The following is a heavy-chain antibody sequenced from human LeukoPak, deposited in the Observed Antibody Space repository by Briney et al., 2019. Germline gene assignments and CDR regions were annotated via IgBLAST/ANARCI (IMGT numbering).Heavy chain of an antibody. CDR3: ARDPPGDGGVTLDY. CDR2: ISSSSDYT. Sequence: GGSLRLSCAASGFTFSDYYMNWIRQAPGTGLEWISYISSSSDYTTYADSVKGRFTISRDNSKNSLYLQMNSLRAEDSAVYYCARDPPGDGGVTLDYWGQGTLVTVSS. CDR1: GFTFSDYY. D-gene: IGHD2-8*02. J-gene: IGHJ4*02. V-gene: IGHV3-11*05.